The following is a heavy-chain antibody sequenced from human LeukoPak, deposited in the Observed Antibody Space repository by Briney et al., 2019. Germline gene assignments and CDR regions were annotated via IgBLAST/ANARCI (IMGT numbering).Heavy chain of an antibody. D-gene: IGHD3-22*01. V-gene: IGHV3-7*01. J-gene: IGHJ1*01. Sequence: GGSLRLPCAASGFTFSNYWMTWIRQATGKGLEWVANIKQNSIEKYCVDSVEGRFIVSRDNTKNSLILQMDSLRAEDTAVYYCARGGSGYYCYHFQTWGQGSLVTVSS. CDR1: GFTFSNYW. CDR2: IKQNSIEK. CDR3: ARGGSGYYCYHFQT.